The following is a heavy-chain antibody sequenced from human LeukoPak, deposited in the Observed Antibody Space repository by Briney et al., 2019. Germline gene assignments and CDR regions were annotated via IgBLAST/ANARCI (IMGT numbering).Heavy chain of an antibody. V-gene: IGHV1-18*01. CDR3: ARERWLRLEYYYYGMDV. Sequence: ASVKVSCKASGYTFTSYGISWVRQAPGQGLEWMGWISAYNGNTNYAQKLQGRVTMTTDTSTSTAYMELRSLRSDDTAVYYCARERWLRLEYYYYGMDVWGQGPRSPSP. CDR1: GYTFTSYG. D-gene: IGHD5-12*01. J-gene: IGHJ6*02. CDR2: ISAYNGNT.